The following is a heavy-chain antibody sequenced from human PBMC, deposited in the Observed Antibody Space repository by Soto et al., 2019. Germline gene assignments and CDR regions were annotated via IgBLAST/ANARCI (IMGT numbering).Heavy chain of an antibody. CDR2: IYYSGST. Sequence: SETLSLTCTVSGGSISSSSYYWCWIRQPPGKGLEWIGSIYYSGSTYYNPSLKSRVTISVDTSKNQFSLKLSSVTAADTAVYYCASRPTVTTKGGSSYYYYGMDVWGQGTTVTVSS. V-gene: IGHV4-39*01. CDR3: ASRPTVTTKGGSSYYYYGMDV. D-gene: IGHD4-17*01. CDR1: GGSISSSSYY. J-gene: IGHJ6*02.